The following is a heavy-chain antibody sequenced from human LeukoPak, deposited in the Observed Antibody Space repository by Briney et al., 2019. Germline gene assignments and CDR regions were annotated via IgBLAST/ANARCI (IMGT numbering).Heavy chain of an antibody. J-gene: IGHJ4*02. Sequence: SSETLSLTCTVSGGSISSSSYYWGWIRQPPGKGLEWIGSIYYSGSTYYYPSLKSGVAISVDTSKNQFSLKLSSVTAADTAVYYCARVTFGGVNLDYWGQGTLVTVSS. CDR2: IYYSGST. V-gene: IGHV4-39*07. CDR3: ARVTFGGVNLDY. D-gene: IGHD3-16*01. CDR1: GGSISSSSYY.